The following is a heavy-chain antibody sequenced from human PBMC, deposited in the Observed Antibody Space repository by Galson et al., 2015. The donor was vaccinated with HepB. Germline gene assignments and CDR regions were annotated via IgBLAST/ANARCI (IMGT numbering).Heavy chain of an antibody. CDR1: GFTFGSYS. V-gene: IGHV3-21*01. CDR2: ISSSSSYI. CDR3: TRTAIPQGLDY. Sequence: SLRLSCAASGFTFGSYSMNWVRQAPGKGLEWVSFISSSSSYIYYADSVKGRFTISRDNAKNSLYLQMNSLRAEDTGLYYCTRTAIPQGLDYWGQGTLVTVSS. J-gene: IGHJ4*02. D-gene: IGHD2-21*01.